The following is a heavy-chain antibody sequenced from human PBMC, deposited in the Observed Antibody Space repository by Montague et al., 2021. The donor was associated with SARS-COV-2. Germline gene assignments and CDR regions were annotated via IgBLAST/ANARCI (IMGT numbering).Heavy chain of an antibody. Sequence: SETLSLTCALYGGSFSGFQWSWIRQSPGKGLEWIGEINQSGSTNYNVSLKSRLTMSLDTSKNQVSLKLSSVTAADTAVYYCATSSSRSYYVGLDYWSQGTLVTVTS. D-gene: IGHD3-10*01. CDR3: ATSSSRSYYVGLDY. CDR2: INQSGST. V-gene: IGHV4-34*01. J-gene: IGHJ4*02. CDR1: GGSFSGFQ.